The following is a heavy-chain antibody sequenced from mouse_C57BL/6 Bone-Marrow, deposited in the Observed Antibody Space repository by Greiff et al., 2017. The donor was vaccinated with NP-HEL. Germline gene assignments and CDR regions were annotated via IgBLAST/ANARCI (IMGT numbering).Heavy chain of an antibody. J-gene: IGHJ3*01. CDR3: ARQVDGYSFAY. CDR1: GFTFSDYG. Sequence: EVHLVESGGGLVQPGGSLKLSCAASGFTFSDYGMAWVRQAPRKGPEWVAFISNLAYSIYSADTVTGRFTISREKAKNTRYLEMSRLRSEDTAMYYCARQVDGYSFAYWGQGTLVTVSA. V-gene: IGHV5-15*01. D-gene: IGHD2-3*01. CDR2: ISNLAYSI.